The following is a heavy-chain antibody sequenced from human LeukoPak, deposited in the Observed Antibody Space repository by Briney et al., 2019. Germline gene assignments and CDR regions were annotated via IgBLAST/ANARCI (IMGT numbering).Heavy chain of an antibody. V-gene: IGHV4-4*02. CDR3: GRNGAYSLDY. Sequence: SETLSLTCAVSGGSISSGYWWSWVRQPPGKGLEWIGEIFHSGSTNYNPSLKSRVTISVDNSKNQFSLKLSSVTAADTAVYYCGRNGAYSLDYWGQGTLVTVSS. CDR1: GGSISSGYW. CDR2: IFHSGST. J-gene: IGHJ4*02. D-gene: IGHD6-13*01.